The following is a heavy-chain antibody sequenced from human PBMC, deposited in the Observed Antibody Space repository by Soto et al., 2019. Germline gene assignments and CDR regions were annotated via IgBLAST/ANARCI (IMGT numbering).Heavy chain of an antibody. D-gene: IGHD3-3*01. CDR1: GGSISSGGYY. CDR2: IYYSGST. J-gene: IGHJ6*03. Sequence: QVQLQESGPGLVKPSQTLSLTCTVSGGSISSGGYYWSWIRQHPGKGLEWIGYIYYSGSTYYNPSLTSRVTISVDTSKNQFSLKLSSVTAADTAVYYCARATHYDFWSGYDTYYYYYYYMDVWGKGTTVTVSS. CDR3: ARATHYDFWSGYDTYYYYYYYMDV. V-gene: IGHV4-31*03.